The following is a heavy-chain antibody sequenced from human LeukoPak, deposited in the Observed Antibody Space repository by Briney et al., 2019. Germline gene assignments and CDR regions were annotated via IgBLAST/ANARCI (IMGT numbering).Heavy chain of an antibody. Sequence: PGGSLRLSCAASKFTFSNYWMHWVRQAPGEGLVWVSRINSDRSITTYADSVKGRFTISRDNAENTLYLQMNSLRAEDTAVYYCARDRDGYAIFDYWGQGTLVTVSS. J-gene: IGHJ4*02. D-gene: IGHD5-24*01. CDR2: INSDRSIT. CDR3: ARDRDGYAIFDY. V-gene: IGHV3-74*01. CDR1: KFTFSNYW.